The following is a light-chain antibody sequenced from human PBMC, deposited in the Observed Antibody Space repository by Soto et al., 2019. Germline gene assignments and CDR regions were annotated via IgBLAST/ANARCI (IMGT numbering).Light chain of an antibody. V-gene: IGKV1-39*01. J-gene: IGKJ2*01. Sequence: DIQMTQSPSSLSASVGDRVTITCRASQTITGYLNWYQQRPGKAPKLLIYAASSLQSGVPSRISGSGSGTDFTLTINSLQPEDFATYYCQQSHGIPYTFGQGTKLEIK. CDR3: QQSHGIPYT. CDR1: QTITGY. CDR2: AAS.